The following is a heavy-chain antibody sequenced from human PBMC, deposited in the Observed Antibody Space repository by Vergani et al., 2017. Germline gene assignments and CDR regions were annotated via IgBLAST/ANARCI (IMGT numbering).Heavy chain of an antibody. J-gene: IGHJ4*02. CDR3: TRGWYYESIAYWAY. CDR2: INSSGGST. Sequence: VQLVQSGAAVKKPGASVKVSCKASGYTFTSYYMHWVRPAPGQGLEWLGIINSSGGSTSYSQKVQGRVTMTRDTSTSTDYMELSRLRYEDTDVYYCTRGWYYESIAYWAYWGQGTPVTVSP. D-gene: IGHD3-22*01. CDR1: GYTFTSYY. V-gene: IGHV1-46*03.